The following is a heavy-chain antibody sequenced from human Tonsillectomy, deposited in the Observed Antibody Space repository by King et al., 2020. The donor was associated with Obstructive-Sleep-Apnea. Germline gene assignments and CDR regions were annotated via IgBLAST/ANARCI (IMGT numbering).Heavy chain of an antibody. CDR1: GGSISSYY. Sequence: VQLQESGPGLVKPSETLSLTCTVSGGSISSYYWSWILQPPGKGLEWIGYIYYSVSTNYNPSLKSRVTISVDTSKNQFSLKLSSVTAADTAVYYCARVGGQLSWFDPWGQGTLVTVSS. CDR3: ARVGGQLSWFDP. D-gene: IGHD6-13*01. V-gene: IGHV4-59*01. J-gene: IGHJ5*02. CDR2: IYYSVST.